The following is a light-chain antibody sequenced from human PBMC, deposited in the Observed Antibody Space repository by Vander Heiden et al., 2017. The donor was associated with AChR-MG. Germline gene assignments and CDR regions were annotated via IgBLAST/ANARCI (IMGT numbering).Light chain of an antibody. CDR2: GAS. V-gene: IGKV3-20*01. J-gene: IGKJ1*01. Sequence: EIVLTQSPGTLSLSPGERATLSCRASQSVSSSYLAWYQQKPGQAPRLLIYGASSRATGIPDRFSGSGSGTDFTLTISRREPEDFAVYYCQQYGSSLQWTFGQGTKVEIK. CDR3: QQYGSSLQWT. CDR1: QSVSSSY.